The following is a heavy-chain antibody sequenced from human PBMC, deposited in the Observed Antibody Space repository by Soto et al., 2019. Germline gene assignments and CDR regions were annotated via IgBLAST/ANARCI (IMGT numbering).Heavy chain of an antibody. J-gene: IGHJ6*02. CDR1: GGSISSHY. Sequence: SETLSLTCTVSGGSISSHYWSWIRQPPGKGLEWIGYIYYSGSTNYNPSLKSRVTISVDTSKNQFSLKLSSVTAADTAVYYCASGKGYYYGMDVWGQGTTVTVSS. V-gene: IGHV4-59*11. CDR3: ASGKGYYYGMDV. CDR2: IYYSGST.